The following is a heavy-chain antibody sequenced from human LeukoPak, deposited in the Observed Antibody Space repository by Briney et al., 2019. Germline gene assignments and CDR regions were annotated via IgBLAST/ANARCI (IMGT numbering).Heavy chain of an antibody. J-gene: IGHJ4*02. D-gene: IGHD6-13*01. CDR1: GYSFTTYW. CDR2: IYPSDYDT. V-gene: IGHV5-51*01. CDR3: ARLHQGSSWYSSATPDY. Sequence: GESLKISCKGSGYSFTTYWIAWVRQVRGQGLEWMGIIYPSDYDTRYSPSFQGQVTISADKSISTDYLQWSSLKASDTAMYYCARLHQGSSWYSSATPDYWGQGTLVTVSS.